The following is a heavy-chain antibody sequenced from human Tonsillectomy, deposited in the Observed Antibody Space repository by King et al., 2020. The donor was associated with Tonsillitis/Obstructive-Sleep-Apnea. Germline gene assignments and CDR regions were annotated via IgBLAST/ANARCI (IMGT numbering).Heavy chain of an antibody. J-gene: IGHJ5*02. CDR1: DGSFSGYY. V-gene: IGHV4-34*01. D-gene: IGHD3-3*01. CDR3: ARGQRITIFGVSNLRLWFDP. CDR2: INHSGST. Sequence: VQLQQWGAGLLKPSETLSLTCAVYDGSFSGYYWSWIRQPPGKGLEWIGEINHSGSTNYNPSLKSRVTISMDTSKNQFSLKLSSVTAADTAVYYCARGQRITIFGVSNLRLWFDPWGQGTLVTVSS.